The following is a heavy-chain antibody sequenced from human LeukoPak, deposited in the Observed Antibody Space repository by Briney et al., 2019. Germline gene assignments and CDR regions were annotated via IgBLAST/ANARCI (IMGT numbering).Heavy chain of an antibody. CDR3: ARDPVGVGSSGWEN. CDR2: MNPNSGNT. D-gene: IGHD6-19*01. Sequence: ASVKVSCKASGYTFTSYDINWVRQATGQGLEWMGWMNPNSGNTGYVQKFQGRVTMTRDTSISTAYMELSSLTSEDTAIYYCARDPVGVGSSGWENWGQGTLVTVSS. CDR1: GYTFTSYD. V-gene: IGHV1-8*01. J-gene: IGHJ4*02.